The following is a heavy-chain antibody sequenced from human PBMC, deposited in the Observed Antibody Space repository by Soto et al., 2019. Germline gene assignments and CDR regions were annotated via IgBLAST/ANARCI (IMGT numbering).Heavy chain of an antibody. CDR1: GFTFSSYG. D-gene: IGHD2-15*01. Sequence: GGPLRLSCAASGFTFSSYGMHWVRQAPGKGLEWVAVIWYDGSNKYYADSVKGRFTISRDNSKNTLYLQMNSLRAEDTAVYYCARTYCSGGSCYSGFDYWGQGTLVTVSS. J-gene: IGHJ4*02. V-gene: IGHV3-33*01. CDR2: IWYDGSNK. CDR3: ARTYCSGGSCYSGFDY.